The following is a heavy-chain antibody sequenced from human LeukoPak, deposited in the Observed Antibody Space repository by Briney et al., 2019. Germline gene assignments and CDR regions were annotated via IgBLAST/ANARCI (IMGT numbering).Heavy chain of an antibody. CDR2: ISGSGGST. D-gene: IGHD3-9*01. CDR3: AKAETRRLRYFDWLSPRPYYYYGMDV. V-gene: IGHV3-23*01. Sequence: GSLRLSCAASGFTFSSYAMSWVRQAPGKGLEWVSAISGSGGSTYYRDSVKGRFTISRDNSKNTLYLQMNSLRAEDTAVYYCAKAETRRLRYFDWLSPRPYYYYGMDVWGQETTVTVSS. CDR1: GFTFSSYA. J-gene: IGHJ6*02.